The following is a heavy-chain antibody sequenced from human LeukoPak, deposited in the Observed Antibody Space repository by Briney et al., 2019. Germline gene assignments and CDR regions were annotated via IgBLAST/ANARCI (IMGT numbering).Heavy chain of an antibody. J-gene: IGHJ6*02. CDR1: GFTFSSYS. CDR3: ARETYYDFWSGYYPNEDGTDV. CDR2: ISSSSSTI. Sequence: GGSLRLSCAASGFTFSSYSMNWVRQAPGKGLEWVSYISSSSSTIYYADSVKGRFTISRDNAKNSLYLQMNSLRDEDTAVYYCARETYYDFWSGYYPNEDGTDVWGQGTTVTVSS. V-gene: IGHV3-48*02. D-gene: IGHD3-3*01.